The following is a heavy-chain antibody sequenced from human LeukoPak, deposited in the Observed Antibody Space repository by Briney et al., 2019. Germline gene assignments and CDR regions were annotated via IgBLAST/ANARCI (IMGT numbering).Heavy chain of an antibody. Sequence: GGSLRLSCAASGFTFSSYSMNWVRQAPGKGLEWVSSISSSSSYIYYADSVKGRFTISRDNAKNSLYLQMNSLRAEDTAVYYCARERSGGRYGGAFDIWGQGTMVTVSS. CDR3: ARERSGGRYGGAFDI. V-gene: IGHV3-21*01. CDR1: GFTFSSYS. CDR2: ISSSSSYI. D-gene: IGHD2-15*01. J-gene: IGHJ3*02.